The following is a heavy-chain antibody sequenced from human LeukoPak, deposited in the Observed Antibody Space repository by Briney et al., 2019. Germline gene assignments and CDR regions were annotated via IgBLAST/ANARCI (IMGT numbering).Heavy chain of an antibody. Sequence: GGSLRLSCAASGFSFSSYAMNWVRQAPGKGLEWVSSISGSARNTYYADSVKGRFTISRDNSKNTLYLQMNSLRAEDTAVYYCASIEDYDILTGRDLLDYWGQGTLVTVSS. J-gene: IGHJ4*02. D-gene: IGHD3-9*01. CDR3: ASIEDYDILTGRDLLDY. CDR1: GFSFSSYA. CDR2: ISGSARNT. V-gene: IGHV3-23*01.